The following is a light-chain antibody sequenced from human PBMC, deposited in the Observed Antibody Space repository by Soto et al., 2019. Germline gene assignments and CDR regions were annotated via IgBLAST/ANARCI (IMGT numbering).Light chain of an antibody. CDR1: SSDVGGYNY. J-gene: IGLJ1*01. V-gene: IGLV2-14*01. Sequence: QYVLTQPASVSGSPGQSITISCTGTSSDVGGYNYVSWYQQHPGKAPKLMIYDVSNRPSGVSNRFSGSKSGNTASLTISGLQAEDEADYYCSSYTSSSTSYVFGTGTKLTVL. CDR3: SSYTSSSTSYV. CDR2: DVS.